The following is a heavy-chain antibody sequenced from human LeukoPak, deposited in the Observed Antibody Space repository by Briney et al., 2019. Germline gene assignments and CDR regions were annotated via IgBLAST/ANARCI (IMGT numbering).Heavy chain of an antibody. CDR2: ISSSSSYI. CDR3: ARDAPKDYYYYYGMDV. J-gene: IGHJ6*02. Sequence: GGSLRLSCAASGFTFSSYTMNWVRQAPGKGLEWVSSISSSSSYIYYADSVKGRFTISRHNSKNTLYLQMNSLRAEDTAVYYCARDAPKDYYYYYGMDVWGQGTTVTVSS. V-gene: IGHV3-21*04. CDR1: GFTFSSYT.